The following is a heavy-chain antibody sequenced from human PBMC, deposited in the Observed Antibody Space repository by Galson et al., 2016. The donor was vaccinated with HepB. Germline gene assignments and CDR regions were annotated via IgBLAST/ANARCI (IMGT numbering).Heavy chain of an antibody. D-gene: IGHD2-15*01. CDR1: GFTFSGSA. V-gene: IGHV3-73*01. J-gene: IGHJ6*02. CDR2: IRSKANSYAT. CDR3: TRGLVVVAATQDYSYYYGMDV. Sequence: SLRLSCAASGFTFSGSAMHWVRQASGKGLEWVGHIRSKANSYATTYAASVKGRFTISRADSKNTAYLQMNSLKTEDAAVYYCTRGLVVVAATQDYSYYYGMDVWGQGTLVTVSS.